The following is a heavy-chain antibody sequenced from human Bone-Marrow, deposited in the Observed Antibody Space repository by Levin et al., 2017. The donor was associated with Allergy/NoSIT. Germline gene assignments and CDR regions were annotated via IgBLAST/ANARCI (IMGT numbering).Heavy chain of an antibody. Sequence: KVSCKGSGYTFTNYWIGWVRQMPGKGLEWMGVIYPSDSDARYSPSFQGQVTISAGESISTAYLQWSSLKASDTAMYYCARARSLTSAWYAFDYWGQGTLVTVSS. CDR1: GYTFTNYW. CDR3: ARARSLTSAWYAFDY. J-gene: IGHJ4*02. CDR2: IYPSDSDA. V-gene: IGHV5-51*01. D-gene: IGHD6-19*01.